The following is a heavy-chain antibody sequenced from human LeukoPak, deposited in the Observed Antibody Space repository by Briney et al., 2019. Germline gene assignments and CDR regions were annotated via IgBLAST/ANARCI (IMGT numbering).Heavy chain of an antibody. CDR2: ISAYNGNT. CDR3: ARAEITIFGVVYEFDY. D-gene: IGHD3-3*01. CDR1: GYTFTSYG. J-gene: IGHJ4*02. Sequence: ASVKVSCKASGYTFTSYGISWVRQAPGQGLEWMGWISAYNGNTNYAQKLQGRVTMTRDTSISTAYMELSRLRSDDTAVYYCARAEITIFGVVYEFDYWGQGTLVTVSS. V-gene: IGHV1-18*01.